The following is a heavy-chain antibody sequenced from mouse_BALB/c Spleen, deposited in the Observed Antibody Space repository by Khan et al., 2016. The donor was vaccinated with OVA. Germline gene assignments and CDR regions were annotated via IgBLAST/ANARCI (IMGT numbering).Heavy chain of an antibody. J-gene: IGHJ3*01. CDR2: IWSGGNT. V-gene: IGHV2-4-1*01. Sequence: QVQLKGSGPGLLQPSQSLSITCTVSGFSLTTYGVHWVRQSPGKGLEWLGLIWSGGNTDYNTAFISRLSISKDNSKSQVFFKMNSLQADDTAIYYCARNSYMYDFTYWGQGTLVTVSA. D-gene: IGHD2-14*01. CDR1: GFSLTTYG. CDR3: ARNSYMYDFTY.